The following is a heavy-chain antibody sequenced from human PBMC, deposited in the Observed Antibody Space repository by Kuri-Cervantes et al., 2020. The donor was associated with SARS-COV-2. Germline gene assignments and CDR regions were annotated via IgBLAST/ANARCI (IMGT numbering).Heavy chain of an antibody. CDR3: ARVQYDSGGYYYNY. Sequence: GGSLRLSCAASGFTFSSYSMNWVRQAPGKGLEWVSSISSSSSYIYYADSVKGRFTISRDNAKNSLYLQMNSLRAEDTAVYYCARVQYDSGGYYYNYWGQGTLVTVSS. J-gene: IGHJ4*02. D-gene: IGHD3-22*01. CDR1: GFTFSSYS. CDR2: ISSSSSYI. V-gene: IGHV3-21*01.